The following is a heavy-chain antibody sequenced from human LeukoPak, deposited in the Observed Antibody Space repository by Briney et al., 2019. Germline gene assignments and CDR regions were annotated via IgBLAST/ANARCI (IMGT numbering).Heavy chain of an antibody. CDR3: AKDLFSGTVATPYFYYYGMDV. D-gene: IGHD6-19*01. Sequence: GGSLRLSCAASGFTFDDYAMHWGRQAPGKGLEGVSLISGDGGSTYFADSVKGRFTISRDNSKNSLYLQMNSLRTEDTALYYCAKDLFSGTVATPYFYYYGMDVWGQGTTVIVSS. CDR1: GFTFDDYA. J-gene: IGHJ6*02. CDR2: ISGDGGST. V-gene: IGHV3-43*02.